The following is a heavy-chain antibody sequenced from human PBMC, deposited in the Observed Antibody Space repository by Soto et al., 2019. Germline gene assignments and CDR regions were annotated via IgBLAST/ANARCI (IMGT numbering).Heavy chain of an antibody. CDR3: ARGRGGTYDAFDI. CDR2: IYYTGTT. CDR1: GDSMSRYF. D-gene: IGHD1-26*01. Sequence: PSETLSLTCTVSGDSMSRYFWSWIRHPPGKGLEWIGYIYYTGTTNYNPSLKSRVTILLDTSKNQFSLKVVSLTAADTAFYYCARGRGGTYDAFDIWGQGALVTVSS. J-gene: IGHJ3*02. V-gene: IGHV4-59*01.